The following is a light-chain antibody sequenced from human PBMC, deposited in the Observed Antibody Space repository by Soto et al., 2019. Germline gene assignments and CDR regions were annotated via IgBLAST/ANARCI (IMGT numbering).Light chain of an antibody. Sequence: EIVLTQSPATLSLSPGERATLSCRASQSVSSYLAWYQQKPGQAPRLLIYDASNRATGIPARFSGSGSGTDFTLTISSLEPEDFAVYYCQQRSNWRITFGLGTRLEI. CDR1: QSVSSY. CDR2: DAS. CDR3: QQRSNWRIT. J-gene: IGKJ5*01. V-gene: IGKV3-11*01.